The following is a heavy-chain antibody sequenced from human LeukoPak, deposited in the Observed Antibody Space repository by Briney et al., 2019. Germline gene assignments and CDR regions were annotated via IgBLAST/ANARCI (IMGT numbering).Heavy chain of an antibody. CDR1: GFTFSSYA. CDR2: ISGSGGST. Sequence: PGGSLRLSCAASGFTFSSYAMSWVRQAPGKGLEWVSAISGSGGSTYYADSVKGRFTISRDNAKNSLYLQMNSLRAEDTAVYYCAREKHFNYGDYPSQDAFDIWGQGTMVTVSS. D-gene: IGHD4-17*01. J-gene: IGHJ3*02. V-gene: IGHV3-23*01. CDR3: AREKHFNYGDYPSQDAFDI.